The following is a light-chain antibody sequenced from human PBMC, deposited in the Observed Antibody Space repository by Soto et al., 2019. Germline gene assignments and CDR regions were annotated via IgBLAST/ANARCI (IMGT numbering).Light chain of an antibody. J-gene: IGLJ2*01. CDR2: YDS. V-gene: IGLV3-21*04. CDR1: NIGTET. Sequence: SSELTRPPSVSVAPGKTATITCGGDNIGTETVHWYQQKPGQAPVLVIFYDSDRPSGIPERISASNSGNTATLTISRVEAGDEADYYCQVWDSSSDHRVVFGGGTKLTVL. CDR3: QVWDSSSDHRVV.